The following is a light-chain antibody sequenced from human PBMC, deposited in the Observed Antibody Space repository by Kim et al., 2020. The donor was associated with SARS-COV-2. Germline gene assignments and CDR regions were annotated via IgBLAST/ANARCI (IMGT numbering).Light chain of an antibody. J-gene: IGKJ2*03. V-gene: IGKV4-1*01. CDR3: PQYYYAPRS. Sequence: RDTINFKSNQTLFYSSNNKIYLAWYQQSTRQSPKLLIYWASPRGSGVPDLFSGSGSGTDFTLTINTLHAEDVAFYFCPQYYYAPRSFGQWTKLEI. CDR1: QTLFYSSNNKIY. CDR2: WAS.